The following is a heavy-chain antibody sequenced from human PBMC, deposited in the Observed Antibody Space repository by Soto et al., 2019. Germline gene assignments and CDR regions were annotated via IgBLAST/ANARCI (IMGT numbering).Heavy chain of an antibody. CDR1: GFSLRTTGVG. J-gene: IGHJ5*02. V-gene: IGHV2-5*02. D-gene: IGHD1-1*01. Sequence: QITLKESGPTLVKPTQTLTLTCTFSGFSLRTTGVGVGWIRQPPGKALEWLALIYWDDVKRYSPSLKTRLTINKDTSKNQVVLTMTNMDPVDTATYYCAYRQDYRNNWDSGWFDPWGQGNLVTVSS. CDR2: IYWDDVK. CDR3: AYRQDYRNNWDSGWFDP.